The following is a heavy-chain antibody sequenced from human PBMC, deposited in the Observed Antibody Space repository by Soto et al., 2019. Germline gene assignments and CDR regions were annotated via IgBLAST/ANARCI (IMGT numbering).Heavy chain of an antibody. J-gene: IGHJ4*02. CDR1: GYSFTSYW. CDR3: ARPNSGSSGYFDY. V-gene: IGHV5-51*01. D-gene: IGHD1-26*01. Sequence: GESLKISCKGSGYSFTSYWIGWVRQMPGKGLEWMGIIYPGDSDTRYSPSFQGQVTISADKSIITAYLQWSSLKASDTAIYYCARPNSGSSGYFDYWGQGTLVTVSS. CDR2: IYPGDSDT.